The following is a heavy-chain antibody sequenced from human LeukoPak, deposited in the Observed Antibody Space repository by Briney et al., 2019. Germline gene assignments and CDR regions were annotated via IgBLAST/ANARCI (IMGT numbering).Heavy chain of an antibody. CDR1: GFSFSSYA. Sequence: GGSLRLSCAASGFSFSSYAMTWVRQAPGKGLEWVSSISSSSSYIYYADSVKGRFTISRDNAKNSLYLQMNSLRAEDTAVYYCARETYCGGDCYSGLDYGMDVWGQGTTVTVSS. CDR2: ISSSSSYI. CDR3: ARETYCGGDCYSGLDYGMDV. V-gene: IGHV3-21*01. J-gene: IGHJ6*02. D-gene: IGHD2-21*02.